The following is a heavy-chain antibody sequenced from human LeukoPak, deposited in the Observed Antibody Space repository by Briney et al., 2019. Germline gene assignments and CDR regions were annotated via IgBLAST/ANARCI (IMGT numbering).Heavy chain of an antibody. CDR1: GDSISSKNSY. Sequence: SETLSLTCTVSGDSISSKNSYWGWIRQPPGKGLEWIGTIYYSGSTYYNPSLKSRVTMSVDTSKNQFSLMLSSVTAADTAVYYCARGAGDFDYWGQGTLVTVSS. J-gene: IGHJ4*02. CDR3: ARGAGDFDY. V-gene: IGHV4-39*01. CDR2: IYYSGST. D-gene: IGHD7-27*01.